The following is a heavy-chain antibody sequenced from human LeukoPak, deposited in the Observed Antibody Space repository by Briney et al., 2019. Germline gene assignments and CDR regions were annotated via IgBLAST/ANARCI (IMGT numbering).Heavy chain of an antibody. CDR3: ARAGLWFGEPNFDY. Sequence: PSETLSLTCAVYGGSFSSYYWSWIRQPPGKGLEWIGEINHSGSTNYNPSLKSRVTISVDTSKNQFSLKLSSVTAADTAVYYCARAGLWFGEPNFDYWGQGTLVTVSS. J-gene: IGHJ4*02. V-gene: IGHV4-34*01. CDR2: INHSGST. D-gene: IGHD3-10*01. CDR1: GGSFSSYY.